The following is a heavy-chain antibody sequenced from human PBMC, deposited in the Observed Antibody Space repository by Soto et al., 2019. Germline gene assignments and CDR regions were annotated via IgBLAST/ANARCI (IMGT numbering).Heavy chain of an antibody. J-gene: IGHJ5*02. V-gene: IGHV4-4*07. D-gene: IGHD3-3*01. CDR1: GGTISGYY. CDR2: IYSSGNT. Sequence: PSETLSLTCSVSGGTISGYYCTWIRQPAWKGLEWIGRIYSSGNTKYNPSLQSRVTMSLDTSNNQFSLRLTSVTADDTAVYYCARGQRFYDWFDPWGQGILVTVSS. CDR3: ARGQRFYDWFDP.